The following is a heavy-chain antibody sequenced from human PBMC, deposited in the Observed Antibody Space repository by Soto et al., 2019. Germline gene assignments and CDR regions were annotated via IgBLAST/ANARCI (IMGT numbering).Heavy chain of an antibody. D-gene: IGHD3-10*01. CDR2: IYYSGST. Sequence: SETLSLTCTVSGGSISSYYWSWIRQPPGKGLEWIGYIYYSGSTNYNPSLKSRVTISVDTSKNQFSLKLSSVTAADTAVYYCTRVWGGAFDFWGQGTMVTVSS. CDR3: TRVWGGAFDF. J-gene: IGHJ3*01. V-gene: IGHV4-59*01. CDR1: GGSISSYY.